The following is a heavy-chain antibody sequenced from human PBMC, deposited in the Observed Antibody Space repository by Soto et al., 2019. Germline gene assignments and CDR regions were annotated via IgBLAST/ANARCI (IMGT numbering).Heavy chain of an antibody. D-gene: IGHD3-16*01. J-gene: IGHJ5*02. V-gene: IGHV3-74*01. CDR1: GFTFSSYW. Sequence: GGSLRLSCAASGFTFSSYWMHWVRQAPGKGLVWVSRINSDGSSTSYADSVKGRFTISRDNSQDTLYLQMDSLRPDDTAVYYWATKAKLGDPSQFFFDPWGQGTLVTVYS. CDR2: INSDGSST. CDR3: ATKAKLGDPSQFFFDP.